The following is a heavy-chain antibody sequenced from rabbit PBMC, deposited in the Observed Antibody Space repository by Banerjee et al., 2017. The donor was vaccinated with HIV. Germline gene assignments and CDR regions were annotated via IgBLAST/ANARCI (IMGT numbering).Heavy chain of an antibody. Sequence: QEQLVESGGGLVQPGASLTLTCTASGFSFSSGYWICWVRQAPGKGLEWIGCIYAGSSGSTYYASWAKGRFTISKTSSTTVTLQMTSLTAADTATYFCARASSGYYYFSLWGQGTLVTVS. J-gene: IGHJ4*01. CDR1: GFSFSSGYW. V-gene: IGHV1S45*01. D-gene: IGHD1-1*01. CDR2: IYAGSSGST. CDR3: ARASSGYYYFSL.